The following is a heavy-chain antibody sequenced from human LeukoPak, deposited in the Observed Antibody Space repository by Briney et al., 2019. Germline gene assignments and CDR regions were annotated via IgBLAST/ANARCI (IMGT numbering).Heavy chain of an antibody. CDR2: IKQDESEK. CDR1: GFTFSNYW. CDR3: ARALDSSSSRYQAFEE. D-gene: IGHD2-2*01. Sequence: GGSLRLSCAASGFTFSNYWMSWVRQAPGKGLEWVANIKQDESEKYYVDSVKGRFTISRDNAKSSLYLQMNSLRAEDTAVHYCARALDSSSSRYQAFEEWGQGTLVTVSS. V-gene: IGHV3-7*01. J-gene: IGHJ4*02.